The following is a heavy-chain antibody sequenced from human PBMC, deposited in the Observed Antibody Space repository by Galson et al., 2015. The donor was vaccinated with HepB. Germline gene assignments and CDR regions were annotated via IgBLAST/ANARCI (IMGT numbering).Heavy chain of an antibody. CDR2: IKQDGSEK. J-gene: IGHJ4*02. CDR3: ATLKRDPPPGAPFFDY. Sequence: SLRLSCAASGFTFSSYSMNWVRQAPGKGLEWVANIKQDGSEKYYVDSVKGRFTISRDNAKNSLYLQMNSLRAEDTAVYYCATLKRDPPPGAPFFDYWGQGTLVTVSS. V-gene: IGHV3-7*01. CDR1: GFTFSSYS. D-gene: IGHD2-21*02.